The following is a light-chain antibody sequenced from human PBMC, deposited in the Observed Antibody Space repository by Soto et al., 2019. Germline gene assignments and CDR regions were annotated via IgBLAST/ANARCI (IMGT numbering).Light chain of an antibody. Sequence: DIQMTQSPSSLSASVGDRVTITCRASQSISTYLNWYQQKPGKAPEFLIYSAASLQSGVPSRFSGSGSGTDFTRTINILPPKNFATYYCQQSYSPPWTYGQGTKLEIK. CDR1: QSISTY. J-gene: IGKJ1*01. CDR3: QQSYSPPWT. CDR2: SAA. V-gene: IGKV1-39*01.